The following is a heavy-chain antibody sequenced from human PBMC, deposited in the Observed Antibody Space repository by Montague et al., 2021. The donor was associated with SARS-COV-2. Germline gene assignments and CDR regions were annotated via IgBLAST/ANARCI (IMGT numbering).Heavy chain of an antibody. V-gene: IGHV2-5*02. CDR2: ICWDDDK. D-gene: IGHD3-3*01. Sequence: PALVKPTQTLTLTRTLSGFSLSTSGVGVGWIRQPPGKALEWLALICWDDDKRYSPSLKSRLTITKDTSKNQVVLTMTNMDPVDTATYYCAHSPPYYDFWSGYTALYNWFDPWGQGTLVTVSS. CDR3: AHSPPYYDFWSGYTALYNWFDP. CDR1: GFSLSTSGVG. J-gene: IGHJ5*02.